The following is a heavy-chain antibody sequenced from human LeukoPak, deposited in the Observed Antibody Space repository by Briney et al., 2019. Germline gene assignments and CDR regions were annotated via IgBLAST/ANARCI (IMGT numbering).Heavy chain of an antibody. D-gene: IGHD3-10*01. CDR2: ISDSSSIT. CDR3: AKVIRGGYRMDV. V-gene: IGHV3-48*02. CDR1: GFTFSSFG. Sequence: GGSLRLSCAASGFTFSSFGMNWVRQAPGKGLEWVSYISDSSSITYYADSVKGRFTISRDNAKNSLSLQLNSLRDEDTAVYFCAKVIRGGYRMDVWGQGTTVTVSS. J-gene: IGHJ6*02.